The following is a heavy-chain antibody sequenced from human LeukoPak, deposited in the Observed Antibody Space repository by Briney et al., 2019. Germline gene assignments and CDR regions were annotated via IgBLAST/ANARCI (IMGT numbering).Heavy chain of an antibody. CDR1: GFAFSSYE. CDR2: ISSSGSTI. CDR3: AREGRYFLL. J-gene: IGHJ4*02. D-gene: IGHD3-9*01. Sequence: PGGSLRLSCAASGFAFSSYEMNWVRQAPGKGLEWVSYISSSGSTIYYADSVKGRFTISRDNAKNSLYLQMNSLRAEDTAVYYCAREGRYFLLWGQGTLVTVSS. V-gene: IGHV3-48*03.